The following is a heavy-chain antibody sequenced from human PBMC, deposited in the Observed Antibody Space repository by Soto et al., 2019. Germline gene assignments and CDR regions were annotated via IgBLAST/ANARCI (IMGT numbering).Heavy chain of an antibody. V-gene: IGHV1-69*06. CDR1: GGAFRSYT. CDR3: ARDEIAVANRVGMDV. CDR2: ITPIFGAA. D-gene: IGHD6-19*01. Sequence: QVQLVQSGAEVKKPGSSVKVSCKASGGAFRSYTISWVRQAPGQGLEWMGGITPIFGAANYAQKFEGRVKISADKSSTTAYMELSNLTSEDTAGYYCARDEIAVANRVGMDVWGQGTTVIVSS. J-gene: IGHJ6*02.